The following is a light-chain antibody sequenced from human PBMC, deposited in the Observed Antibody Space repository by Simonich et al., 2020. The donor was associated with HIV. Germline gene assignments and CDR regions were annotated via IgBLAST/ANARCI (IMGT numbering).Light chain of an antibody. CDR2: KAS. CDR3: QQYNSYRT. J-gene: IGKJ1*01. Sequence: DIQMTQSPSTLSASVGDRVNITCRANKSISTWLAWDQPKPGKAPNLLIYKASTLESGVPYRFSGSGFGTEFTLTISSLQPDDFATYYCQQYNSYRTFGQGTTVEIK. V-gene: IGKV1-5*03. CDR1: KSISTW.